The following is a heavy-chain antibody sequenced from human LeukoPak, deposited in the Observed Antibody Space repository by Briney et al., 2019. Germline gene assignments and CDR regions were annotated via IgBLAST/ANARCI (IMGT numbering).Heavy chain of an antibody. CDR2: ISSSGTTT. CDR3: ARVGHYCESSGYLRYYFGLDV. V-gene: IGHV3-48*04. CDR1: RFTFRNYG. J-gene: IGHJ6*02. D-gene: IGHD3-22*01. Sequence: GGSLRLSCAASRFTFRNYGMHWVRQAPGKGLEWVSFISSSGTTTYYEDSVKGRFTISRDNAKTSLFLQMNSLRVEDTAVYYCARVGHYCESSGYLRYYFGLDVWGPGTTVTVSS.